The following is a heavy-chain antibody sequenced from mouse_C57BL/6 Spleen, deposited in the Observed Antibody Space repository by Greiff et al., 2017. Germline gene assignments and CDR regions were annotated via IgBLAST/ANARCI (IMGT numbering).Heavy chain of an antibody. CDR2: ISYDGSN. Sequence: EVQLQESGPGLVKPSQSLSLTCSVTGYSITSGYYWNWIRQFPGNKLEWMGYISYDGSNNYNPSLKNRISITRDTSKNQFFLKLNSVTTEDTATYYCARLGYYGSSSDWGQGTTLTVSS. J-gene: IGHJ2*01. D-gene: IGHD1-1*01. CDR3: ARLGYYGSSSD. CDR1: GYSITSGYY. V-gene: IGHV3-6*01.